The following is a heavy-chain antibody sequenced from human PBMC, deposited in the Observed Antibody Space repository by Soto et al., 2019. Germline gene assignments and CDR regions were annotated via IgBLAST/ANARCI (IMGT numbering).Heavy chain of an antibody. CDR2: IYHSGST. J-gene: IGHJ6*02. CDR3: ARVSGSYYYGMDV. CDR1: GGSISSSYW. Sequence: QVQLQESGPGLVKPSGTLSLTCAVSGGSISSSYWWSWVRQPPGKGLEWIGEIYHSGSTNYNTSRKSRFTISVDTSKNQFSLKVTSVTAADTAVYYCARVSGSYYYGMDVWGQGTTVTVSS. V-gene: IGHV4-4*02.